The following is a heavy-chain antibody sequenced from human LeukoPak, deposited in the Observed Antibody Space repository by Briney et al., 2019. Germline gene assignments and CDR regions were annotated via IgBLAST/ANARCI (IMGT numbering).Heavy chain of an antibody. CDR2: INVYSGNT. CDR1: VDTYSSYA. CDR3: ARVREDYYGIDL. Sequence: GASVKLSCKSSVDTYSSYALSWVRQPPGQGLEGMGCINVYSGNTKYAQKLRGSVTIPTHTPTNTPYMELRSLRSDDAAVYCCARVREDYYGIDLWGEGPAVTVSS. J-gene: IGHJ6*04. V-gene: IGHV1-18*01.